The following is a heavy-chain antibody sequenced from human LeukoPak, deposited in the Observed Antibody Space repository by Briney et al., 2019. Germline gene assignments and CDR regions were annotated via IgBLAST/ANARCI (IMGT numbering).Heavy chain of an antibody. CDR2: IKQDGSEK. CDR3: AREKYYYDSSGYNYYFDY. V-gene: IGHV3-7*01. CDR1: GFTFSSYW. J-gene: IGHJ4*02. D-gene: IGHD3-22*01. Sequence: PGGSLRLSCAASGFTFSSYWMSWVRQAPGKGLEWVANIKQDGSEKYYVDSVKGRFTISRDNAKNSLHLQMNSLRAEDTAVYYCAREKYYYDSSGYNYYFDYWGQGTLVTVSS.